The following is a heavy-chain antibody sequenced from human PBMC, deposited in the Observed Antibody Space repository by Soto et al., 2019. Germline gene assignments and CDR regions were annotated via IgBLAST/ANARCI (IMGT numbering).Heavy chain of an antibody. J-gene: IGHJ3*02. CDR2: ISSSSSYI. V-gene: IGHV3-21*01. CDR1: GCTCVSHG. CDR3: AREEAAYDILTGYYKLNDFDI. Sequence: GGSLRVSWAASGCTCVSHGVNWVRQTTGKGLEWVSSISSSSSYIYYADSVKGRFTISRDNAKNSLYLQMNSLRAEDTAVYYCAREEAAYDILTGYYKLNDFDIWGQGTMVTVSS. D-gene: IGHD3-9*01.